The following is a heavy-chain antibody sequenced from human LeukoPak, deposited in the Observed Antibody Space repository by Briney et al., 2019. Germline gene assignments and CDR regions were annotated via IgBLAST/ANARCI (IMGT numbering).Heavy chain of an antibody. D-gene: IGHD6-19*01. CDR2: IYSGGST. CDR1: GFTVSSNY. Sequence: GGSLRLSCAASGFTVSSNYMSWVRQAPGKGLEWVSVIYSGGSTYYADSVKGRFTISRDNSKNTLYLRMNSLRAEDTAVYYCARVELSSGWYQDWGQGTLVTVSS. CDR3: ARVELSSGWYQD. J-gene: IGHJ4*02. V-gene: IGHV3-53*01.